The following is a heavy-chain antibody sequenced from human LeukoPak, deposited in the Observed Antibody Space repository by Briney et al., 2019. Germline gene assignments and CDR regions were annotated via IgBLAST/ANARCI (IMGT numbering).Heavy chain of an antibody. CDR2: ISAYNGNT. V-gene: IGHV1-18*04. J-gene: IGHJ4*02. Sequence: ASVKVSCKASGYTFTGYYMHWVRQAPGQGLEWMGWISAYNGNTNYAQKLQGRVTMTTDTSTSTAYMELRSLRSDDTAVYYCARDRVAGTVDYWGQGTLVTVSS. CDR1: GYTFTGYY. CDR3: ARDRVAGTVDY. D-gene: IGHD6-19*01.